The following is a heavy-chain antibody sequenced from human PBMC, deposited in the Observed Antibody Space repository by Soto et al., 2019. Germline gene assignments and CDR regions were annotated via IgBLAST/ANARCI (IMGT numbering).Heavy chain of an antibody. CDR2: VFYGGST. D-gene: IGHD1-7*01. V-gene: IGHV4-39*01. Sequence: QLQLQESGPGLVKPSETLSLICSVSGGSISSGTYYWAWIRQPPGKGLEWIGSVFYGGSTYYNPSLKSRVTISVDTYKNHFSLRLTSVTAADTAVYYCATIIIGTASSWGQGTLVTVSS. J-gene: IGHJ5*02. CDR3: ATIIIGTASS. CDR1: GGSISSGTYY.